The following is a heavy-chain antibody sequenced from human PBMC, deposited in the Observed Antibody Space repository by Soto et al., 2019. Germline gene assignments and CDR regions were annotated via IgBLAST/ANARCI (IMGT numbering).Heavy chain of an antibody. CDR2: ISYDGSKK. V-gene: IGHV3-30*18. D-gene: IGHD1-1*01. CDR1: GFNFSTYD. J-gene: IGHJ6*02. CDR3: AKEGTVTTEVDSYPSDMDV. Sequence: GGSLRLSCEVSGFNFSTYDMHWVRQAPGQGLEWVAVISYDGSKKYYAESVKGRFSISRDNSKNTLYLQMNSPRAEDTAVYYCAKEGTVTTEVDSYPSDMDVWGQGTTVTGYS.